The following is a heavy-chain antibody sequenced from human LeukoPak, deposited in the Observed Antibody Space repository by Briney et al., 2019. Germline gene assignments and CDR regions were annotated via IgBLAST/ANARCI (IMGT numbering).Heavy chain of an antibody. CDR1: PLTSSTSD. CDR3: AKFRARGAFDI. CDR2: ISGSGGTT. V-gene: IGHV3-23*01. Sequence: VGFLRLSCKATPLTSSTSDMGWVRQAPGKGLEWVSSISGSGGTTFYADSVKGRLTISRDNSKNTLYLQMNSLSPADTAVYYCAKFRARGAFDIWGQGTMVTVSS. J-gene: IGHJ3*02.